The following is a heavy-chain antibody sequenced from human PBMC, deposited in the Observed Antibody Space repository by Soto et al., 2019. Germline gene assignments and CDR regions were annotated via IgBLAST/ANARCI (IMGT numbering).Heavy chain of an antibody. CDR1: GYNLTGYY. J-gene: IGHJ4*02. D-gene: IGHD3-16*01. CDR2: IDPSSGAT. Sequence: VSVEVACKASGYNLTGYYIHWVRQAPGQGLEWMGWIDPSSGATNQAQKFQGRVTMARDTSISTAYMELSRLTSDDTAVYYCASDAVSTIGDFDYWGQGTLVTVSP. V-gene: IGHV1-2*02. CDR3: ASDAVSTIGDFDY.